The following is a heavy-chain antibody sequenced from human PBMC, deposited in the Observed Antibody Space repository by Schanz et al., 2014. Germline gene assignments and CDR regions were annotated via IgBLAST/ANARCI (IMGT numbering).Heavy chain of an antibody. CDR2: IATSSSTR. D-gene: IGHD5-12*01. Sequence: EVQLVESGGGLVKPGGSLRLSCEASEFTFSSYSMNWVRQAPGKGLEWLSYIATSSSTRHYADSVKGRVTISRDNSRNTLYLQMNSLRTEDTAVYSCARGIGGYGANNYFDYWGQGTLVTVSS. J-gene: IGHJ4*02. CDR1: EFTFSSYS. CDR3: ARGIGGYGANNYFDY. V-gene: IGHV3-48*01.